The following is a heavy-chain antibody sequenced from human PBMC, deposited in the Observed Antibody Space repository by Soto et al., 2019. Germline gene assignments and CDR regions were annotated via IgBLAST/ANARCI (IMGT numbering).Heavy chain of an antibody. D-gene: IGHD1-1*01. Sequence: QITLKESGPTRVKPTQTLTLTCSFSGFSLTSRPVGVAWIRQPPRTAREWLAVIYWDDDKRYSTSLKSRLSNAKDSSKNQVVLKVAYMDPVDTATYFYAERGDMHGNWDQGYLDNWGQAILETVTS. CDR2: IYWDDDK. CDR3: AERGDMHGNWDQGYLDN. CDR1: GFSLTSRPVG. V-gene: IGHV2-5*02. J-gene: IGHJ4*02.